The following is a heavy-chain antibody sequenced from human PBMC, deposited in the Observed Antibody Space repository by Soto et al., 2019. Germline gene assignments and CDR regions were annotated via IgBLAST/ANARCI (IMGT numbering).Heavy chain of an antibody. CDR2: VYHFGSP. CDR1: GASVSNTNW. V-gene: IGHV4-4*02. CDR3: ARVANYGMDV. Sequence: QVRLQESGPGLVKPSGTLSLTCTVSGASVSNTNWWAWVRQPPGKGLEWIGQVYHFGSPSYNPSRKSRVTMSVDQSKNQFSLQLSSMTAADTAVYYCARVANYGMDVWGQGTTVTVSS. J-gene: IGHJ6*02.